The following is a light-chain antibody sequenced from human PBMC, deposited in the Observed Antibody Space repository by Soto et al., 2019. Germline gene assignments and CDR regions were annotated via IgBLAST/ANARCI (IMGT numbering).Light chain of an antibody. CDR2: SND. CDR1: SSNIGSHT. CDR3: ASWDDSLNGHV. J-gene: IGLJ1*01. Sequence: QAVVTQPPSASGTPGQRITISCSGSSSNIGSHTVNWHQQVPGTAPKLLIYSNDQRPSGVPDRFSASKSGTSASLAISGLQSEDEADYYCASWDDSLNGHVFGTGTKLTVL. V-gene: IGLV1-44*01.